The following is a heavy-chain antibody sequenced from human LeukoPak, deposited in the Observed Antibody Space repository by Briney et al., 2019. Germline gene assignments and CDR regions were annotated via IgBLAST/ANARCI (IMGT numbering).Heavy chain of an antibody. J-gene: IGHJ4*02. V-gene: IGHV3-48*03. CDR1: GYTFSSYE. Sequence: SCKASGYTFSSYEMNWVRQAPGKGLEWVSYISNSGSSIYYADSVEGRFTISRDNAKNSLFLQMNSLRAEDTALYYCARGTGFRWGGTTGAYCFDYWGQGTLVTVSS. CDR2: ISNSGSSI. CDR3: ARGTGFRWGGTTGAYCFDY. D-gene: IGHD1-1*01.